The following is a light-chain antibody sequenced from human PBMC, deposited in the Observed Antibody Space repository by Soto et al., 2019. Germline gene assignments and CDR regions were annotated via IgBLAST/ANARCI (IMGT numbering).Light chain of an antibody. J-gene: IGKJ1*01. Sequence: IVLTYSPGTLSLSPGEVATVSCRVSQSISSSYLAWYQQKPGQAPRLLIYGASSRATGIPDRFSGSGSGTDFTLTISRLEPEDFAVYYCQQYGSSPRTFGQRTKV. V-gene: IGKV3-20*01. CDR2: GAS. CDR1: QSISSSY. CDR3: QQYGSSPRT.